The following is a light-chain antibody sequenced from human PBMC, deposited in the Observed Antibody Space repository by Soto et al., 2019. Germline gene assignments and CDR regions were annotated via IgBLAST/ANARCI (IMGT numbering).Light chain of an antibody. CDR2: GTY. CDR3: QQYNNWPPLT. J-gene: IGKJ4*01. V-gene: IGKV3D-15*01. Sequence: EIVMTQSPATLSVSPGERATLSCSASQSVSSNLAWYQQKPGQAPRLLIYGTYIRATGIPARFSGSGSGTEFTLTISSLQSEDFAVYYCQQYNNWPPLTFGGGTKVEIK. CDR1: QSVSSN.